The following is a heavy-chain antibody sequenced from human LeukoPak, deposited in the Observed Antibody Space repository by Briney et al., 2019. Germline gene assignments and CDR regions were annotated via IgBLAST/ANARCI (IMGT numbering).Heavy chain of an antibody. Sequence: SETLSLTCTVSGYSISSGYYWGWIRQPPGKGLEWIGSIYHSGSTYYNPSLKSRVTISVDTSKNQFSLKLSSVTAADTAVYYCARDKQLDWAHYYYYYMDVWGKGTTVTVSS. CDR2: IYHSGST. D-gene: IGHD1-1*01. CDR1: GYSISSGYY. V-gene: IGHV4-38-2*02. J-gene: IGHJ6*03. CDR3: ARDKQLDWAHYYYYYMDV.